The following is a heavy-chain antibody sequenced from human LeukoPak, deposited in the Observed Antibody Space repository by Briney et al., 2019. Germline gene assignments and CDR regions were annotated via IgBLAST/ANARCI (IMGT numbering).Heavy chain of an antibody. Sequence: GASMKVSCKASGYILTDYYVHWIRRAPGHGLAWMGWINPKTGATGTAPLFKGRVSMSRDTSISTTYMDLSSLTSDDTAVYYCARDHQWLAKYYFDYWGQGTLVTVSS. CDR3: ARDHQWLAKYYFDY. V-gene: IGHV1-2*02. CDR2: INPKTGAT. CDR1: GYILTDYY. D-gene: IGHD6-19*01. J-gene: IGHJ4*02.